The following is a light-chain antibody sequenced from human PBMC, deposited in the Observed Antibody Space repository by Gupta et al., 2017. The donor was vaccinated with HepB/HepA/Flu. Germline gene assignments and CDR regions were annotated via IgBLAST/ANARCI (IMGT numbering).Light chain of an antibody. V-gene: IGKV4-1*01. Sequence: DIVMTQSPDSLAVSLGARATINCRSSQSLLFGSNNKNYLAWYQQKPGLPPRLLIYWASTRESGVPDRFSGSGSGTDFTLTISSLQAEDVAVYFCHQYYNTPYTFGQGTKLEIE. J-gene: IGKJ2*01. CDR1: QSLLFGSNNKNY. CDR2: WAS. CDR3: HQYYNTPYT.